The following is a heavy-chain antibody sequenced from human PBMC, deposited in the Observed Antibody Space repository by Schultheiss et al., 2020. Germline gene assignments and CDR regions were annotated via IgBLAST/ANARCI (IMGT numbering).Heavy chain of an antibody. D-gene: IGHD3-3*01. CDR1: GYSFTSYW. J-gene: IGHJ4*02. Sequence: GESLKISCKGSGYSFTSYWIGWVRQMPGKGLEWMGRIDPSDSYTNYSPSFQGQVTISADKSISTAYLQWSSLKASDTAMYYCARHGGDFWSGHPYYFDYWGQGTLVTVSS. CDR2: IDPSDSYT. CDR3: ARHGGDFWSGHPYYFDY. V-gene: IGHV5-10-1*04.